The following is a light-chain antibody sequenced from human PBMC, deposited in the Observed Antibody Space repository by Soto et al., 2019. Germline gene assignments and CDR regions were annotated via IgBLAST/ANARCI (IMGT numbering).Light chain of an antibody. CDR3: SSYTSSSTLDVV. Sequence: QSVLTQPASVSGSPGPSITISCTGTSSDVGGYNYVSWYQQHPGKAPKLMIYEVSNRPSGVSNRFSGCKSGNTASLTISGLQAEDEADYYCSSYTSSSTLDVVFGGGTKVTVL. V-gene: IGLV2-14*01. J-gene: IGLJ2*01. CDR2: EVS. CDR1: SSDVGGYNY.